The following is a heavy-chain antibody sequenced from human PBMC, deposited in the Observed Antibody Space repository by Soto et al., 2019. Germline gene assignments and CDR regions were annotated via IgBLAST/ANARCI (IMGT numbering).Heavy chain of an antibody. CDR1: GGSISSGGYY. D-gene: IGHD3-9*01. CDR3: ARDRGNILTGRDYYYGMDV. Sequence: QVQLQESGPGLVKPSQTLSLTCSVSGGSISSGGYYWTWIRQHPGKVLEWIGYIYYSGSTFYNPSLKSRLTISIDTSKSQFSLKLSSVTAADTAVYYCARDRGNILTGRDYYYGMDVWGQGTSVTVSS. V-gene: IGHV4-31*03. J-gene: IGHJ6*02. CDR2: IYYSGST.